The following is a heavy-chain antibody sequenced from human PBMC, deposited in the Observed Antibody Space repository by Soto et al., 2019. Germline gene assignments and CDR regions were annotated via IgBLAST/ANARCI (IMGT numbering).Heavy chain of an antibody. CDR2: IYHSGST. D-gene: IGHD6-13*01. V-gene: IGHV4-30-2*01. J-gene: IGHJ4*02. Sequence: QLQLQESGSGLVKPSQTLSLTCAVSGGSISSGGYSWSWIRQPQGKGLEWIGYIYHSGSTYYNPSRKSRVTISVDRSKNQFSLKLSSVTAADAALYYCASGQQLVRNYWGQGTLVTVSS. CDR3: ASGQQLVRNY. CDR1: GGSISSGGYS.